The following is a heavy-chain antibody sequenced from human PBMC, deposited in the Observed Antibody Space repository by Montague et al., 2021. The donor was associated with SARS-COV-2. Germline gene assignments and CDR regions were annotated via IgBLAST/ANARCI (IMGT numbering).Heavy chain of an antibody. V-gene: IGHV4-4*02. D-gene: IGHD6-13*01. CDR3: ASHPVFQQLYS. CDR1: CASVSSINW. J-gene: IGHJ4*02. CDR2: IHHTGIT. Sequence: SETLSLTCAVSCASVSSINWWSWVRQPPGRGLEWIAEIHHTGITNFNPSLRSRVSISLDSSKNQLSLTLISVTAADTAIYYCASHPVFQQLYSWGQGTLVSVSS.